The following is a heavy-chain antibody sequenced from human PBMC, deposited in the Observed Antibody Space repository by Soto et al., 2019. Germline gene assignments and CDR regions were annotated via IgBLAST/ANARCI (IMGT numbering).Heavy chain of an antibody. CDR3: AREEQTGANYFLDY. Sequence: ASVKVSCKASGYTFTGYYIHWVRQAPGQGLEWMGSISPHSGGANYAQKFQGRVTMTRDTSITSVYMELSRLTSDDTAVYFCAREEQTGANYFLDYWGQGTMVTVSS. CDR1: GYTFTGYY. CDR2: ISPHSGGA. V-gene: IGHV1-2*02. J-gene: IGHJ4*02. D-gene: IGHD7-27*01.